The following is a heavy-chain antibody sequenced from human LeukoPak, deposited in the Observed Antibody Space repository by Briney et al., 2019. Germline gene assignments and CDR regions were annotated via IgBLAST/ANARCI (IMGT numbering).Heavy chain of an antibody. CDR3: ARAYSNAHFDY. Sequence: GGSLRLSCAACGFTVCNSEMSWVRQAPGKGLEWVSSISSSSSYIYYADSVKGRFTISRDNAKNSLYLQMNSLRAEDTAVYYCARAYSNAHFDYWGQGTLVTVSS. V-gene: IGHV3-21*01. CDR1: GFTVCNSE. J-gene: IGHJ4*02. CDR2: ISSSSSYI. D-gene: IGHD6-13*01.